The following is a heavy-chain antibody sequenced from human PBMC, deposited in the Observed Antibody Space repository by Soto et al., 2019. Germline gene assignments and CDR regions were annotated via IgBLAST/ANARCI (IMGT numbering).Heavy chain of an antibody. CDR2: VNAGNGNT. Sequence: ASVKVSCKXSGYTFTSYAMHWVRQAPGQRLEWMGWVNAGNGNTKYSQKFQGRVTITRDTSASTAYMELSSLRSEDTAVYYCARGTIVVVVAALIDYWGQGTLVTVS. CDR3: ARGTIVVVVAALIDY. CDR1: GYTFTSYA. V-gene: IGHV1-3*01. J-gene: IGHJ4*02. D-gene: IGHD2-15*01.